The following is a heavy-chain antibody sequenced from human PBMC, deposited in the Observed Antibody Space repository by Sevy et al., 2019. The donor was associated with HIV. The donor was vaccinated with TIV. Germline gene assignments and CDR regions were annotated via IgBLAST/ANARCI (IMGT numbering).Heavy chain of an antibody. CDR1: GFTFSSYS. Sequence: GGSLRLSCAASGFTFSSYSMHWVRQAPGKGLEWVSYISSSSSTIYYADSVKGRFTISRDNAKNSLYLQMNSLRDEDTAVYYCARLGPIAAAGNNWFDPWGQGTLVTVSS. V-gene: IGHV3-48*02. J-gene: IGHJ5*02. D-gene: IGHD6-13*01. CDR3: ARLGPIAAAGNNWFDP. CDR2: ISSSSSTI.